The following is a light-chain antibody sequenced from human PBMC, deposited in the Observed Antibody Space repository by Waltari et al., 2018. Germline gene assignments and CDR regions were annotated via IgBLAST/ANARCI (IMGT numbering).Light chain of an antibody. J-gene: IGKJ1*01. V-gene: IGKV1-39*01. CDR3: QQGYMTPRT. CDR1: QRVRNF. CDR2: ATS. Sequence: DIQMTQSPSSLSASVGDRVTITCRASQRVRNFVNWYQQEPGKAPKLLIYATSSLQTGVPSRFSGSGSGTDFTLSISSLQPEDFASYFCQQGYMTPRTFGQGTKVEIK.